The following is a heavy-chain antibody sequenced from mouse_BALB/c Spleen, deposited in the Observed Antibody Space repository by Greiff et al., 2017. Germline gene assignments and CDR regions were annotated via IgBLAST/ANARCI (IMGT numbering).Heavy chain of an antibody. J-gene: IGHJ4*01. CDR3: AREHYDSTYYDAMDY. V-gene: IGHV2-9*02. D-gene: IGHD2-4*01. CDR2: IWAGGST. Sequence: VQRVESGPGLVVPSQCLSITCTVSGFSFTSYGVHWVRQPPGKGLEWLGVIWAGGSTTYNSALMSRLSISKDNSKSQVFLKMNSLQTDDTAMYYCAREHYDSTYYDAMDYWGQGASVTVSS. CDR1: GFSFTSYG.